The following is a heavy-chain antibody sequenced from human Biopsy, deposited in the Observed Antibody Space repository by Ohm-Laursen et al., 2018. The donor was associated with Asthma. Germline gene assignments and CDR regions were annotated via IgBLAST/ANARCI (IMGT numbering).Heavy chain of an antibody. V-gene: IGHV1-69*01. J-gene: IGHJ4*02. Sequence: VSSVKVSCKASGGTFSSYAISWVRQAPGQGLERMGGIIPIFGTANYAQKFQGRVTITADESTSTAYMELSSLRSEDTAVYYCARSSHINWGGYFDYWGQGTLVTVSS. D-gene: IGHD7-27*01. CDR2: IIPIFGTA. CDR3: ARSSHINWGGYFDY. CDR1: GGTFSSYA.